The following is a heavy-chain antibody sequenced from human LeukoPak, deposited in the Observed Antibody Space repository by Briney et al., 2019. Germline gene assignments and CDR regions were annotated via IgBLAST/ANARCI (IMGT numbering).Heavy chain of an antibody. CDR1: GGSFSGYY. CDR3: ARAYSSGWFLFDY. D-gene: IGHD6-19*01. V-gene: IGHV4-34*01. CDR2: IYHSGST. J-gene: IGHJ4*02. Sequence: SSETLSLTCAVYGGSFSGYYWSWIRQPPGKGLEWIGEIYHSGSTNYNPSLKSRVTISVDKSKNQFSLKLSSVTAADTAVYYCARAYSSGWFLFDYWGQGTLVTVSS.